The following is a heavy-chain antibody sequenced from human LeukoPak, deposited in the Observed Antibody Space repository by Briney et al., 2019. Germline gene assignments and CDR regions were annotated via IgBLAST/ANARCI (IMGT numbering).Heavy chain of an antibody. J-gene: IGHJ4*02. CDR1: GGSISSGGYY. CDR2: IYHSGST. V-gene: IGHV4-30-2*01. CDR3: ARNIAARPHEFDY. Sequence: SQTLSLTCTVSGGSISSGGYYWSWIRQPPGKVLEWIGYIYHSGSTYYNPSLKSRVTISVDRSKNQFSLKLSSVTAADTAVYYCARNIAARPHEFDYWGQGTLVTVSS. D-gene: IGHD6-6*01.